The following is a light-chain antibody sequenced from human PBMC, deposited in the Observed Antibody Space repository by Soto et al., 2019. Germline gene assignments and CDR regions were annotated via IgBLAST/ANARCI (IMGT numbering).Light chain of an antibody. Sequence: EIVLTQSPGTLSLSPGERATLSCRASQSVSSSYLAWYQQKPGQAPRLLIYGASSRATGIPDRFSGSGSGTHFPLTISRLEPEAFAVYYCQQYGSSRTFGQGTKVEIK. CDR2: GAS. CDR3: QQYGSSRT. J-gene: IGKJ1*01. V-gene: IGKV3-20*01. CDR1: QSVSSSY.